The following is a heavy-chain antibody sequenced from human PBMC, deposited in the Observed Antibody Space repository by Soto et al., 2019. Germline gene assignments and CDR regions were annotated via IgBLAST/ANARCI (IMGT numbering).Heavy chain of an antibody. J-gene: IGHJ4*02. CDR2: IKSKTDGATT. CDR3: STVDN. CDR1: GFSFRNAW. Sequence: EVQLVESGGGLVKPGGSLRLSCAASGFSFRNAWMNWVRQAPGKGLEWVGRIKSKTDGATTDYAAPVKGRFTISRDDSKNTLYLQMNSLKTEATAVHYCSTVDNWGQGTLVTVSP. V-gene: IGHV3-15*07.